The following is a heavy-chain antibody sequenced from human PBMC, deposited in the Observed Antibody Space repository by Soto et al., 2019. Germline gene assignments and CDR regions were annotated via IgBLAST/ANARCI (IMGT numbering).Heavy chain of an antibody. Sequence: EVQLVESGGGLVKPGGSLRLSCAASGFTFSSYTVIWVRQAPGKGLEWVSSISSSSSYIYYADSVKGRFTISRDNANNSLYLQMNGLRAEDTAVYYCARVKTYYDFWSGYFDYWGQGTLVTVSS. CDR1: GFTFSSYT. D-gene: IGHD3-3*01. CDR3: ARVKTYYDFWSGYFDY. J-gene: IGHJ4*02. V-gene: IGHV3-21*02. CDR2: ISSSSSYI.